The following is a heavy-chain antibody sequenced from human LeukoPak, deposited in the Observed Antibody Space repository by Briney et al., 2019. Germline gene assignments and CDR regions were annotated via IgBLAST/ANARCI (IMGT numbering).Heavy chain of an antibody. V-gene: IGHV5-10-1*01. Sequence: GESLKISCKGSGYSFTSYWISWVRQMPGKGLEWMGRIDPSDSYTNYSPSFQGHVTISADKSISTAYLQWSSPKASDTAMYYRARGRGYDILTGYYVSWFDPWGQGTLVTVSS. CDR2: IDPSDSYT. CDR1: GYSFTSYW. CDR3: ARGRGYDILTGYYVSWFDP. J-gene: IGHJ5*02. D-gene: IGHD3-9*01.